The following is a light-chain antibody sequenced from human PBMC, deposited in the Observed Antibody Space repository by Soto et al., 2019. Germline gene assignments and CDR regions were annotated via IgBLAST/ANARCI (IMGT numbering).Light chain of an antibody. J-gene: IGLJ2*01. CDR3: AAWDDSLNGPV. V-gene: IGLV1-44*01. CDR2: SNN. Sequence: QFVLTQPPSASGTPGQRVTISCSGSSSNIGSDTVKWYQHLPGTAPKLLIYSNNQRPSGVPDRFSGSKSGTSASLAISGLQSEDEADYSCAAWDDSLNGPVFGGGTQLTVL. CDR1: SSNIGSDT.